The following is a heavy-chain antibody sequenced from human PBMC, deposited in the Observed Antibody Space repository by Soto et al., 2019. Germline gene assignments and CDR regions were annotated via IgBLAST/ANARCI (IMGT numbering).Heavy chain of an antibody. V-gene: IGHV3-30-3*01. CDR2: ISYDGSNK. CDR3: ARDRGEYCSGGSCFPNDY. Sequence: QVQLVESGGGVVQPGRSLRLSCAASGFTFSTYAMHWVRQAPGKGLEWVAVISYDGSNKYYADSVKGRFTISRDNSKHTXXLQMNSLRAEDTAVYYCARDRGEYCSGGSCFPNDYWGQGTLVTVSS. J-gene: IGHJ4*02. CDR1: GFTFSTYA. D-gene: IGHD2-15*01.